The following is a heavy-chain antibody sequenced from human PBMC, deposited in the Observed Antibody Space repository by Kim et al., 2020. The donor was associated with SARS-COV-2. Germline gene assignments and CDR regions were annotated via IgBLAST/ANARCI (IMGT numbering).Heavy chain of an antibody. CDR3: ARQYRDGYTYYFDY. V-gene: IGHV5-10-1*01. Sequence: GECLKISCAVSGFSFTGHWITWVRRLPGKGLEWMARIDPSESYTNYNPSFQGHVVLSADKSISTAYLQWSSLKASDTAIYFCARQYRDGYTYYFDYWGQGTLVTVSS. J-gene: IGHJ4*02. CDR2: IDPSESYT. D-gene: IGHD5-12*01. CDR1: GFSFTGHW.